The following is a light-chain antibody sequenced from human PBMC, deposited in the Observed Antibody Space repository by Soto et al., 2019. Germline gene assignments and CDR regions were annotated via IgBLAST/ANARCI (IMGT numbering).Light chain of an antibody. CDR1: QSVSSSY. J-gene: IGKJ3*01. CDR2: GAS. V-gene: IGKV3-20*01. Sequence: EIVLTQSPGTLSLSPGERATLSCRASQSVSSSYLAWYQQKPGQAPRLLIYGASSRATGIPDRFSGSGSGRNFTLTISRLEPEDFAVYYCQQDGSSPPFAFGPGTKVDIK. CDR3: QQDGSSPPFA.